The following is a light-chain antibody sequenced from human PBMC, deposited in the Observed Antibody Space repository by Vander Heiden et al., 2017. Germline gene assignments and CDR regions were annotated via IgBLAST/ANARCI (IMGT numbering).Light chain of an antibody. CDR2: DAS. CDR3: QQYDNLPLFT. J-gene: IGKJ3*01. CDR1: QDISNY. Sequence: PPSLSASGGDRVTITCQASQDISNYLNWYQQKPGKAPKLLIYDASNLETGVPSRFSGSGSGTDFTFTISSLQPEDIATYYCQQYDNLPLFTFGRGTKVDIQ. V-gene: IGKV1-33*01.